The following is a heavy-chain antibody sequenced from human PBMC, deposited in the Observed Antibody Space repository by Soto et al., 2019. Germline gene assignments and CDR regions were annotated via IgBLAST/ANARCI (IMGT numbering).Heavy chain of an antibody. CDR1: GFTFSSYA. CDR3: AKVKSISGRYGGFDY. V-gene: IGHV3-23*01. CDR2: ISGSGGST. D-gene: IGHD6-19*01. Sequence: GGSLRLSCAASGFTFSSYAMSWVRQAPGKGLEWVSAISGSGGSTYYADSVKGRFTISRDNSKNTLYLQMNSLRAEDTAVYYCAKVKSISGRYGGFDYWGQGTLVTVSS. J-gene: IGHJ4*02.